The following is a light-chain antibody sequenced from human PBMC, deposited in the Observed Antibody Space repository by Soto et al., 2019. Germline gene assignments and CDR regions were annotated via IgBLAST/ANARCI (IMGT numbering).Light chain of an antibody. CDR3: QYRSNWSPGT. V-gene: IGKV3-11*01. CDR1: QSVSNN. J-gene: IGKJ5*01. CDR2: GAS. Sequence: EIVLTQSPATLSSFPGDRVTLSCRAIQSVSNNLAWYQQKPGQAPRLLIYGASTRATGIPARFSGSGSGTDFTLTISSREPEDVGVYNCQYRSNWSPGTFGQGTRLEIK.